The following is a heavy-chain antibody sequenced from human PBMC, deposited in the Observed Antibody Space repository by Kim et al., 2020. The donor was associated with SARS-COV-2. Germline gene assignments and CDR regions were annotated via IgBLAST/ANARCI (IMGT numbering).Heavy chain of an antibody. V-gene: IGHV5-51*01. D-gene: IGHD3-10*01. Sequence: TRYSPSFQGQVTISADKSISTAYLQWSSLKASDTAMYYCARHRSGRLDYWGQGTLVTVSS. CDR2: T. CDR3: ARHRSGRLDY. J-gene: IGHJ4*02.